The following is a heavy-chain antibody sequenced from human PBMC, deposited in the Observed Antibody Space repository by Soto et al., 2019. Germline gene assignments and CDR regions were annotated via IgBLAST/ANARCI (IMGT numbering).Heavy chain of an antibody. J-gene: IGHJ4*02. V-gene: IGHV3-30-3*01. Sequence: PGGSLRLSCAASGFTFSSYAMHWVRQAPGKGLEWVAVISYDGSNKYCADSVKGRFTISRDNSKNTLYLQMNSLRAEDTAVYYCARDSIVALGYWGQGTLVTVSS. CDR2: ISYDGSNK. CDR3: ARDSIVALGY. CDR1: GFTFSSYA. D-gene: IGHD3-22*01.